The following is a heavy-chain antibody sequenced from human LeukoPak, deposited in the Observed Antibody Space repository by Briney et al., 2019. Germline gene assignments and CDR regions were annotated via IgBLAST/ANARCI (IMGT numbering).Heavy chain of an antibody. CDR2: IYHSGST. V-gene: IGHV4-38-2*01. J-gene: IGHJ4*02. Sequence: SETLSLTCAVSGYSISSGHYWGWIRQPPGKGLEWIGSIYHSGSTYYNPSLKSRVTISVDTSKNQFSLKVNSVTAADTAVYYCGRAQGSTDYWGQGTLVTVSS. CDR1: GYSISSGHY. CDR3: GRAQGSTDY.